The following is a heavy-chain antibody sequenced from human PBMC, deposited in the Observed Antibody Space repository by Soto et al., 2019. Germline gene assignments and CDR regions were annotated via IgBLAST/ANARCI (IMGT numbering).Heavy chain of an antibody. CDR1: GGTFSSYA. Sequence: QVQLVQSGAEVKKPGSSVKVSCKASGGTFSSYAISWVRQAPGQGLEWMGGIIPIFGTANYAQKFQGRVRIPADESTCTAYMELSSLRSEDTAVYYCASAKGTGYCSGGSCPWGGMDVWGQGTTVTVSS. J-gene: IGHJ6*02. CDR2: IIPIFGTA. V-gene: IGHV1-69*12. D-gene: IGHD2-15*01. CDR3: ASAKGTGYCSGGSCPWGGMDV.